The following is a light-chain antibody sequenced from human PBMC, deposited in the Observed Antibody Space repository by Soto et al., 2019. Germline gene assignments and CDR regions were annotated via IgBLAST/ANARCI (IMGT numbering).Light chain of an antibody. CDR3: QKCKVAPFT. CDR1: QDIANF. CDR2: AAS. Sequence: ILMTQSPSSLSSFVGDRVPITCRASQDIANFLAWYQQKPGKVPKLLIYAASTLQSGVPSRFSGSGSGTDFTLTISGLQPEDVATYYCQKCKVAPFTFGGGTKVDIK. V-gene: IGKV1-27*01. J-gene: IGKJ4*01.